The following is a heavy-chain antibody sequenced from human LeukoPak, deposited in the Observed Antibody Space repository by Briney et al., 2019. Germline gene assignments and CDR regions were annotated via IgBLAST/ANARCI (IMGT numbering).Heavy chain of an antibody. CDR2: SSSSSSYT. D-gene: IGHD3-10*01. CDR1: GVTFSDYY. V-gene: IGHV3-11*06. J-gene: IGHJ6*04. Sequence: GGSLRLSCAASGVTFSDYYMSWIRQAPGKGLEWVSYSSSSSSYTNYADSVKGRFTISRDNAKNSLYLRMNSLRAEDTAVYYCAREHLYYYGSGSYGGMDVWGKGTTVTVSS. CDR3: AREHLYYYGSGSYGGMDV.